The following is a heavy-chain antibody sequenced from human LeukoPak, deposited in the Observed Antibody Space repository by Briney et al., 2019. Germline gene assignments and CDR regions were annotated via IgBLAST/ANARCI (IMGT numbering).Heavy chain of an antibody. CDR3: ASGGVGSREYYFGY. D-gene: IGHD3-3*01. Sequence: GGSLRLSCAASGFTFSSYSMNWVRQAPGKGLEWVSSISSSSSYIYYADSVKGRFTISRDNAKNSLYLQMNSLRAEDTAVYYCASGGVGSREYYFGYWGQGTLVTVSS. CDR1: GFTFSSYS. J-gene: IGHJ4*02. CDR2: ISSSSSYI. V-gene: IGHV3-21*01.